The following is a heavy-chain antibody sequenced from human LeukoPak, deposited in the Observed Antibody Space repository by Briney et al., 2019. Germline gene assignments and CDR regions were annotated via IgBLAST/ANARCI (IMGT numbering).Heavy chain of an antibody. CDR2: ICSNDNNT. CDR3: AKGTSSSCYSAPNY. CDR1: GFTFSSYA. D-gene: IGHD2-15*01. V-gene: IGHV3-23*01. Sequence: GGSLRLSCAASGFTFSSYAMDWVRQAPGKGLEWVSAICSNDNNTYYANSVKGRFTISRDNSKNTLSLQLNSLRAEDTAVYYCAKGTSSSCYSAPNYWGQGTLVTVSS. J-gene: IGHJ4*02.